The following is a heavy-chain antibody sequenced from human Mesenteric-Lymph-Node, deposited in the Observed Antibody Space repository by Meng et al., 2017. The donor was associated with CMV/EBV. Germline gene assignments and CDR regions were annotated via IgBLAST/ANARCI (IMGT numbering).Heavy chain of an antibody. J-gene: IGHJ4*02. CDR1: GFTFHDYA. CDR2: ITWDGGTT. Sequence: GGSLRLSCAASGFTFHDYAVHWVRQAPGKGLEWVSLITWDGGTTYYGDSVKGRFTISRDNSNNSLYLQMNSLTIEDTAFYYCAKSAPHDKYSGGWYYFDSWGQGTLVTVSS. D-gene: IGHD6-19*01. V-gene: IGHV3-43*01. CDR3: AKSAPHDKYSGGWYYFDS.